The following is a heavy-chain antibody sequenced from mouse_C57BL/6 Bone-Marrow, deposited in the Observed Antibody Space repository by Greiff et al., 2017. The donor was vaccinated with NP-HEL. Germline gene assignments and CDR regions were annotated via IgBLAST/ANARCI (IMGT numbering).Heavy chain of an antibody. V-gene: IGHV10-3*01. CDR1: GFTFNTYA. Sequence: EVQLVESGGGLVQPKGSLKLSCAASGFTFNTYAMHWVRQAPGKGLEWVARIRSKSSNYATYYADSVKDRFTISRDDSQSMLYLQMNNLKTEDTAMYYCVTLYYYGSSYVRWYFDVWGTGTTVTVSS. D-gene: IGHD1-1*01. CDR2: IRSKSSNYAT. J-gene: IGHJ1*03. CDR3: VTLYYYGSSYVRWYFDV.